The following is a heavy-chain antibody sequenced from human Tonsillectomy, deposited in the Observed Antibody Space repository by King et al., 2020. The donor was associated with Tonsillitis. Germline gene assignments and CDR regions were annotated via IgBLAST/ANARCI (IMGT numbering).Heavy chain of an antibody. CDR2: ISYDGSNK. V-gene: IGHV3-33*05. CDR1: GFTFSSYG. J-gene: IGHJ6*02. CDR3: ARATLPRYYDILTGYYYYSYYGMDV. D-gene: IGHD3-9*01. Sequence: VQLVESGGGVVQPGRSLRLSCAASGFTFSSYGMHWVRQAPGKGLEGVAVISYDGSNKYYADSVKGRFTISRDNSKNTLYLQMNSLRAEDTAVYYCARATLPRYYDILTGYYYYSYYGMDVWGQGTTVTVSS.